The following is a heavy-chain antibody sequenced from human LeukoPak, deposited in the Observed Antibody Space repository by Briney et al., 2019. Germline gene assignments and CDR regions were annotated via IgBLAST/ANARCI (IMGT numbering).Heavy chain of an antibody. CDR1: GYTFTSYG. V-gene: IGHV1-18*01. Sequence: ASVKVSCKASGYTFTSYGISWVRQAPGQGLEWMGWISAYSGNTNYAQKLQGRVTMTTDTSTSTAYMELRSLRSDDTAVCYCARGLSGSKPHTYYFDYWGQGTLVTVSS. D-gene: IGHD1-26*01. CDR3: ARGLSGSKPHTYYFDY. CDR2: ISAYSGNT. J-gene: IGHJ4*02.